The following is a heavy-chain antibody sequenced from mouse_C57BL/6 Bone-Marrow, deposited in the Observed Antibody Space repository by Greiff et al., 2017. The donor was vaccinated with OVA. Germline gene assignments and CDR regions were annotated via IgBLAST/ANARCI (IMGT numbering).Heavy chain of an antibody. J-gene: IGHJ4*01. CDR2: IDPETGGT. CDR3: TRRAGYYDIGY. Sequence: QVQLQQSGAELVRPGASVTLSCKASGYTFTDYEMHWVKQTPVHGLEWIGAIDPETGGTDYNQKFKGKAILTADKSSSTAYMELRSLTSEDSAVYYCTRRAGYYDIGYWGHGPSVTAST. V-gene: IGHV1-15*01. D-gene: IGHD4-1*01. CDR1: GYTFTDYE.